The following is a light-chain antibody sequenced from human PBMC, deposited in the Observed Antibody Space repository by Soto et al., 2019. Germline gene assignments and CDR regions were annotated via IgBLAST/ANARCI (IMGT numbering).Light chain of an antibody. J-gene: IGKJ1*01. CDR2: DAS. CDR3: QQYDNWPRT. V-gene: IGKV3D-15*01. Sequence: EIVITQSPSTLSVSPGERATLSCRASQNFGSTYLAWYQQKPGLAPRLLIYDASSRATGIPVRFSGSGSGTEFTLTISSLQSEDFAVYYCQQYDNWPRTFGQGTKVDIK. CDR1: QNFGSTY.